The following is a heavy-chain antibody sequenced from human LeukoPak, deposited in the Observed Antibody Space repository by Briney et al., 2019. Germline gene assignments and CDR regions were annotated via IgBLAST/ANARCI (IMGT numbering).Heavy chain of an antibody. Sequence: GGSLRLSCAASGFTFSSYAMSWVRQAPGKGLEGVSAISGSGGSTYYADSVKGRFTISRDNSKNTLYLQMNSLRAEDTAVYYCAEVTMVRGYYFDYWGQGTLVTVSS. V-gene: IGHV3-23*01. CDR3: AEVTMVRGYYFDY. D-gene: IGHD3-10*01. J-gene: IGHJ4*02. CDR1: GFTFSSYA. CDR2: ISGSGGST.